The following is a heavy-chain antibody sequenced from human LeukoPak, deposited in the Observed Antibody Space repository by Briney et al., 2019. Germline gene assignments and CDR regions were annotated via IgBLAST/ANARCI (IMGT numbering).Heavy chain of an antibody. Sequence: PGGSLRLSCAASGFTLSSYTIHWVRQAPGKGLEWVTLISHDGRNKNYADSVKGRITISRDNSKRTLYLEVNNLRPEDTAVYYCARGSHQDYFGSMTYLFDYWGQGTLVTVSS. J-gene: IGHJ4*02. CDR2: ISHDGRNK. V-gene: IGHV3-30*04. D-gene: IGHD3-10*01. CDR1: GFTLSSYT. CDR3: ARGSHQDYFGSMTYLFDY.